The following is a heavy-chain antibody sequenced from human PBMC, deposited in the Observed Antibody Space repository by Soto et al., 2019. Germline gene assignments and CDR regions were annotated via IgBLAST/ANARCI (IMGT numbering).Heavy chain of an antibody. CDR3: AKEMIASTVADFFDY. CDR2: ISGSGDRA. CDR1: GFTFSNYG. Sequence: EVQLLESGGGLIQPGGSLRLSCGASGFTFSNYGMTWVRQAPGKGLEWVSTISGSGDRAFYADPVKGRFTISRDNSKNTLYLQMNSLSAEDTAMYYCAKEMIASTVADFFDYWGQGIRVTVSS. J-gene: IGHJ4*02. D-gene: IGHD6-19*01. V-gene: IGHV3-23*01.